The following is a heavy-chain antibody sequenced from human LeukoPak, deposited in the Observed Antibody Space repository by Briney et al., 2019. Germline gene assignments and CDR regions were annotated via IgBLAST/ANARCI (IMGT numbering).Heavy chain of an antibody. Sequence: PSETLSLTCAVSGGSISSSNWWNWVRQTPGKGLEWIGEIYHRGNTHYNPSLKSRVTISVDTSKNQFSLKLSSVTAADTAVYYCARDFRTYYYDSSGLNWGQGTLVTVSS. V-gene: IGHV4-4*02. CDR3: ARDFRTYYYDSSGLN. CDR2: IYHRGNT. J-gene: IGHJ4*02. CDR1: GGSISSSNW. D-gene: IGHD3-22*01.